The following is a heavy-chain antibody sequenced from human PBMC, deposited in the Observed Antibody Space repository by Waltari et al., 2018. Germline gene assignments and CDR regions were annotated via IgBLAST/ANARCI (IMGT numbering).Heavy chain of an antibody. CDR2: RLQDGSNK. CDR3: ARGLGDYYNAKGFM. Sequence: QVQLVESGGGVVQPGTSLRLSCAASGFTFSGFAMHWVRQAPGKGGGGWGVRLQDGSNKYYADSVRGRFTISRDNSKNTLYLQINSLRVEDTAVYYCARGLGDYYNAKGFMWGQGTMVAVSS. V-gene: IGHV3-30*01. D-gene: IGHD3-3*01. CDR1: GFTFSGFA. J-gene: IGHJ3*01.